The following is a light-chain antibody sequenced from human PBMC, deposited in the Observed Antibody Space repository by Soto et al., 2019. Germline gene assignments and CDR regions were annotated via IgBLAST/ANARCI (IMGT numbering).Light chain of an antibody. CDR2: GAS. V-gene: IGKV3-15*01. Sequence: EIEMTQSPATLSVSPGERATLSCRASQSVSRNLAWYQQRPGQAPRLLISGASTRATGIAARFSGSGSGREFTLTISSLQSEDSALYYCQQYSNWPTFGQGTRLEIK. CDR1: QSVSRN. CDR3: QQYSNWPT. J-gene: IGKJ5*01.